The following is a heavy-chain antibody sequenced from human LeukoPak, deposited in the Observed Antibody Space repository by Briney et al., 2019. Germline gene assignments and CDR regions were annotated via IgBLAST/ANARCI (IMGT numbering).Heavy chain of an antibody. Sequence: PGGSLRLSCAVSGFTFSSYGMHWVRLAPGKGLEWVAFIRYDGSNKYYADSVKGRFTISRDNSKNTLYLQMNSLRAEDTAVYYCARLGVVGARDYYMDVWGKGTTVTVSS. V-gene: IGHV3-30*02. CDR2: IRYDGSNK. J-gene: IGHJ6*03. CDR1: GFTFSSYG. CDR3: ARLGVVGARDYYMDV. D-gene: IGHD1-26*01.